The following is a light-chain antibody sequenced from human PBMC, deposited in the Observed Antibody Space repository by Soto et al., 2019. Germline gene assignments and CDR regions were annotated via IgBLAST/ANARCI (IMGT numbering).Light chain of an antibody. CDR1: SSDVGGYDY. V-gene: IGLV2-14*01. CDR2: EVS. J-gene: IGLJ2*01. Sequence: QSALTQPASVSGSAGQSITISCTGSSSDVGGYDYVSWYQQHPGKAPKLMIYEVSNRPSGVSNRFSGSKSGNTASLTISGLQAEDEADYYCCSYTGSLTLLFGGGTKLTVL. CDR3: CSYTGSLTLL.